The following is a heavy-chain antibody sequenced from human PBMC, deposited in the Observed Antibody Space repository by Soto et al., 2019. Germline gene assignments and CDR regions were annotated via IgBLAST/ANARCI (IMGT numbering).Heavy chain of an antibody. CDR3: ARREAVAVAGTWWFDP. CDR1: GYTSTTYG. V-gene: IGHV1-18*01. Sequence: GPPGKVSCKAPGYTSTTYGTSGGRQAPGQGLEWMGWINANNSNTNYAQKLQGRVTMPTDTSTSTAYLELRSLRSDDTAVYYCARREAVAVAGTWWFDPWGQGTLVTVSS. CDR2: INANNSNT. D-gene: IGHD6-19*01. J-gene: IGHJ5*02.